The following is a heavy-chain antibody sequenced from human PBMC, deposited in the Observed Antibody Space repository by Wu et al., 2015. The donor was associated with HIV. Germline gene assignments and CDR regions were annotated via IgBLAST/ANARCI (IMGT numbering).Heavy chain of an antibody. CDR1: DSLTSGDYY. V-gene: IGHV4-30-4*08. CDR2: IFSNGNT. CDR3: AREAWNSLGWLGFDI. D-gene: IGHD1-7*01. Sequence: QVQLQESGPGLVKPSQTLSLTCSLSDSLTSGDYYWTWIRQSPGKGLEWIGYIFSNGNTKYSPSLQSRVTISLDTSNNRFSLKLTSVTAADTGMYYCAREAWNSLGWLGFDIRGQGTMVTGLF. J-gene: IGHJ3*02.